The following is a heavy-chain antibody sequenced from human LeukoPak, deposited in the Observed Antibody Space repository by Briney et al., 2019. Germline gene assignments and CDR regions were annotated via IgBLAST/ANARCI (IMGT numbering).Heavy chain of an antibody. V-gene: IGHV4-39*01. J-gene: IGHJ3*02. CDR1: GGSISSSNYY. Sequence: SETLSLTCTVSGGSISSSNYYWGWIRQPPGKGLEWIASIYYSGSTHYNPSLKSRVIISVGTSKNQFSLKLSSVTAGDTAVYYCARNRSSDYGHGAFGIWGQGTLVTVSS. CDR3: ARNRSSDYGHGAFGI. CDR2: IYYSGST. D-gene: IGHD4-17*01.